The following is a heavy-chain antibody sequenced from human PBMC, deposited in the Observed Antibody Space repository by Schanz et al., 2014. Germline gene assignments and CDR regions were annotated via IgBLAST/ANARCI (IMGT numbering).Heavy chain of an antibody. Sequence: QVQLVESGGSVVQPGRSLRLSCAGSGFSFSDYGMHWVRQAPGRGLEWVAVISYHGSEKEYADSVKGRFTISRDNSKNTLYLQMNSLRTEDTAVYFCAKSYDTSGYSGFDYWGQGTLVTVSS. CDR2: ISYHGSEK. D-gene: IGHD3-22*01. CDR3: AKSYDTSGYSGFDY. CDR1: GFSFSDYG. J-gene: IGHJ4*02. V-gene: IGHV3-30*18.